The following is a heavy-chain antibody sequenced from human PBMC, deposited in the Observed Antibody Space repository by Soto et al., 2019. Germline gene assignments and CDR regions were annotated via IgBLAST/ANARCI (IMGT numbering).Heavy chain of an antibody. V-gene: IGHV3-53*01. J-gene: IGHJ4*02. CDR3: AKPGSGGGFDY. CDR1: GFSVSSNY. CDR2: MYSGGTT. Sequence: EVQLEESGGGLIQPGGSLRLSCAASGFSVSSNYMTWVRQAPGKGLEWVSVMYSGGTTYYADSVKGRFTISRDDSKNTLYLQMDNLRAEATAVYYCAKPGSGGGFDYWGQGTLVTVSS. D-gene: IGHD2-15*01.